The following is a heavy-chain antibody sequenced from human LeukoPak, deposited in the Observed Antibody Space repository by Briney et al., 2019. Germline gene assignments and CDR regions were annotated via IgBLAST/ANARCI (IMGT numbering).Heavy chain of an antibody. V-gene: IGHV3-30*18. CDR2: ISYDGSNK. CDR3: AKDLTDIVVVVAATSMAFDY. J-gene: IGHJ4*02. CDR1: GFTFSSYG. Sequence: GGSLRPSCAASGFTFSSYGMHWVRQAPGKGLEWVAVISYDGSNKYYADSVKGRFTISRDNSKNTLYLQMNSLRVEDTAVYYCAKDLTDIVVVVAATSMAFDYWGQGTLVTVSS. D-gene: IGHD2-15*01.